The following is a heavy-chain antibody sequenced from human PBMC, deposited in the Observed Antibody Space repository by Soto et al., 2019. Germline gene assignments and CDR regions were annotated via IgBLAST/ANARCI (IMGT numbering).Heavy chain of an antibody. D-gene: IGHD3-22*01. J-gene: IGHJ4*02. CDR1: GFTFSDYY. Sequence: QVQLVESGGGLVKPGGSLRLSCAASGFTFSDYYMSWIRQAPGKGLEWVSYVGRSGTYTNYADSVKGRFTISRDNAKNSLYLQMNSLRAEDTAVYYCATYYYDSSGYYYFAYGGQGTLVTVSS. CDR3: ATYYYDSSGYYYFAY. V-gene: IGHV3-11*06. CDR2: VGRSGTYT.